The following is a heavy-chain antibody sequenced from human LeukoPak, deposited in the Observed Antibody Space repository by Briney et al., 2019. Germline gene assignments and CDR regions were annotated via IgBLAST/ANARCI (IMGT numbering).Heavy chain of an antibody. D-gene: IGHD3-16*01. Sequence: QSGGSLRLSCAASGFTFRNYWMSWVRQAPGKGLEWVANIKQDGSEKYYVDSVKGRFTISRDNAKNSVYLQMNSLRAEHTAVYYCARDRALGSGKYYFDYWGQGTLVTVSA. CDR1: GFTFRNYW. CDR2: IKQDGSEK. CDR3: ARDRALGSGKYYFDY. J-gene: IGHJ4*02. V-gene: IGHV3-7*01.